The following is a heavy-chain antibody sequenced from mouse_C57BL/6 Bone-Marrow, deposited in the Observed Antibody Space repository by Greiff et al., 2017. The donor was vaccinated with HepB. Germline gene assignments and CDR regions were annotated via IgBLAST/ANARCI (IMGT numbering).Heavy chain of an antibody. D-gene: IGHD1-1*01. Sequence: QVQLQQPGAELVRPGTSVKLSCKASGYTFTSYWMHWVKQRPGQGLEWIGVIDPSDSYTNYNQKFKGKATLTVDTSSSTAYMQLSSLTSEDSAVYYCARTGLYYYGSSNAMDYGGQGTSVTVAS. CDR1: GYTFTSYW. CDR3: ARTGLYYYGSSNAMDY. CDR2: IDPSDSYT. V-gene: IGHV1-59*01. J-gene: IGHJ4*01.